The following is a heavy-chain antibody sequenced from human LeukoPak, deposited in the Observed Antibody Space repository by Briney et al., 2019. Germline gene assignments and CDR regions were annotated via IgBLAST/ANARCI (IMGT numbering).Heavy chain of an antibody. CDR3: AKGSSSCDY. D-gene: IGHD6-13*01. Sequence: GGSLRLSCAASGFTFSSYGMHWVRQAPGKGLEWVAVISYDGSNKYYADSVKGRFTISRDNSKNTLYLQMNSLRAEDTAVYYCAKGSSSCDYWGQGTLVTVSS. J-gene: IGHJ4*02. CDR2: ISYDGSNK. CDR1: GFTFSSYG. V-gene: IGHV3-30*18.